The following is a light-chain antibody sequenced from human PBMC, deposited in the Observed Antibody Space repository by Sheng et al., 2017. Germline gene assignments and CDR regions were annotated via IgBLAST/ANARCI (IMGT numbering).Light chain of an antibody. Sequence: EVVLTQSPATLSVSPGDRVTLSCRTSQTVNDNIAWYQQKPGQSPRLLIYGASTRATHIPTRFSGSGSGTHFTLIISGLRSEDSGVYYCQQYNFWPPYSFGQGTKL. J-gene: IGKJ2*03. V-gene: IGKV3-15*01. CDR2: GAS. CDR1: QTVNDN. CDR3: QQYNFWPPYS.